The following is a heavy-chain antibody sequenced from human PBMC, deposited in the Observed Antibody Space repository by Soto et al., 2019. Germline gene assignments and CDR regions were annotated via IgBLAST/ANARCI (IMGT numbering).Heavy chain of an antibody. D-gene: IGHD3-22*01. CDR2: ISSGGSSI. CDR1: GFTFNSYE. V-gene: IGHV3-48*03. CDR3: AREGDNNRYYPLRFDY. J-gene: IGHJ4*02. Sequence: EVQLVESGGGLVQPGGSLRLSCAASGFTFNSYEMNWVRQAPGKGLEWVSYISSGGSSIYYADSVKGRFTISRDNAMNSLYLQMNSLRAEDTAVYYCAREGDNNRYYPLRFDYWGQGALVTVSP.